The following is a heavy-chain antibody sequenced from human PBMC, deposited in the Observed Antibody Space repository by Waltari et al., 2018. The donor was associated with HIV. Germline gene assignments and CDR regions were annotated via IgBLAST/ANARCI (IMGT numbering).Heavy chain of an antibody. CDR1: GGTFSSYT. D-gene: IGHD3-22*01. Sequence: QVQLVQSGAEVKKPGSSVKVSCTASGGTFSSYTLSWVRQAPGQGLEWMGRIIPILGIAKYAQNAQRRVTITADKSTSTAYMELSSLRSEDTAVYYCAQTGYYYDSSGYQGDGAFDIWGQGTMVTVSS. CDR2: IIPILGIA. V-gene: IGHV1-69*02. J-gene: IGHJ3*02. CDR3: AQTGYYYDSSGYQGDGAFDI.